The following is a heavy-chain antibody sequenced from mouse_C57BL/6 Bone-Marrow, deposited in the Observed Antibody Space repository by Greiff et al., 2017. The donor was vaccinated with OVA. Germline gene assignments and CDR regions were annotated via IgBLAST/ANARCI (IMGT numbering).Heavy chain of an antibody. CDR2: IDPSDSYT. CDR3: ARRWCFDY. Sequence: VQLQQPGADLVRPGTSVKLSCKASGYTFTSYWMHWVKQRPGQGLEWIGVIDPSDSYTNYNQKFKGKATLTVDTSSSTAYMQLSSLTSEDSAVYYCARRWCFDYWGQGTTLTVSS. J-gene: IGHJ2*01. D-gene: IGHD1-1*02. V-gene: IGHV1-59*01. CDR1: GYTFTSYW.